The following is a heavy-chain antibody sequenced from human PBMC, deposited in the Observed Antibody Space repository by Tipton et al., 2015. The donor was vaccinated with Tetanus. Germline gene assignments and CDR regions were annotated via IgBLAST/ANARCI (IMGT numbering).Heavy chain of an antibody. V-gene: IGHV4-39*01. J-gene: IGHJ4*02. CDR2: VSYSGST. CDR3: AGVTAQRTELYFDH. Sequence: TLSLTCTVSGASISSNTYYWGWIRQPPGKGLEWIASVSYSGSTYYNPSLKSRVTMSLDTSKNQFSVRLTSVTAADTAVYYCAGVTAQRTELYFDHWGQGTLVTVSS. D-gene: IGHD6-13*01. CDR1: GASISSNTYY.